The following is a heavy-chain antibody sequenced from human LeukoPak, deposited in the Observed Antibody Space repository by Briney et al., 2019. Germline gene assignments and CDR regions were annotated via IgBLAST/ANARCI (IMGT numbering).Heavy chain of an antibody. CDR1: GYTFSDYY. CDR3: PGRSSLAFDV. D-gene: IGHD4-23*01. Sequence: GATVKISCKSSGYTFSDYYIHWVRQAPGGGLQWLGRVDPEDAKAVYSENLQGRVTITADSFSDSTYMFLSSLTSEDTAFYATPGRSSLAFDVWGQGTVVTVSS. V-gene: IGHV1-69-2*01. J-gene: IGHJ3*01. CDR2: VDPEDAKA.